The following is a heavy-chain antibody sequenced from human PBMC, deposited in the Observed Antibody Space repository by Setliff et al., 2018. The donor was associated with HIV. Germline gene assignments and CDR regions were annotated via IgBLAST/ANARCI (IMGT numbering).Heavy chain of an antibody. CDR2: IKQDGSEK. J-gene: IGHJ4*02. CDR3: AREFSGTRYRYFDS. CDR1: GFTFSSYW. D-gene: IGHD5-12*01. Sequence: GGSLRLSCAASGFTFSSYWMSWVRQAPGKGLEWVANIKQDGSEKYYADSVKGRFTLSRDNSKNTLYLQMNSLRAEDTAVYYCAREFSGTRYRYFDSWGQGTLVTVSS. V-gene: IGHV3-7*01.